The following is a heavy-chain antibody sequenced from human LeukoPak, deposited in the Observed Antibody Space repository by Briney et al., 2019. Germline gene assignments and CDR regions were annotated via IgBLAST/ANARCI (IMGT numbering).Heavy chain of an antibody. CDR3: ARESWLENYESSGLFDY. V-gene: IGHV4-38-2*02. J-gene: IGHJ4*02. CDR2: IYHSGST. D-gene: IGHD3-22*01. Sequence: SETLSLTCTVSGYSISSGYYWGWIRQPPGKGLEWIGSIYHSGSTYYNPSLERRVTISVDTSKSQFSLKLKSVTAADTAVYYCARESWLENYESSGLFDYWGQGTLVTVSS. CDR1: GYSISSGYY.